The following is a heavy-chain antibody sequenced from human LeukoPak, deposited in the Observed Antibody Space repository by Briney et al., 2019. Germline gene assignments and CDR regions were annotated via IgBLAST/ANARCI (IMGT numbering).Heavy chain of an antibody. CDR3: ARDWSPYGSGSNDAFDI. Sequence: ASVKVSCKASGYTFTSYGISWVRQAPGQGLEWMGWISAYNGNTNYAQKLQGRVTMTTDTSTSTAYMELRSLRSDDTAVYYCARDWSPYGSGSNDAFDIWGQGTMVTVSS. D-gene: IGHD3-10*01. CDR2: ISAYNGNT. V-gene: IGHV1-18*01. J-gene: IGHJ3*02. CDR1: GYTFTSYG.